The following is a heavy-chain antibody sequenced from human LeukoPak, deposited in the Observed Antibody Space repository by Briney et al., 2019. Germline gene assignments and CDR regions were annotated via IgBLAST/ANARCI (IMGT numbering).Heavy chain of an antibody. V-gene: IGHV3-30-3*01. CDR2: ISYDGSNK. J-gene: IGHJ5*02. CDR1: GFTFSSYW. D-gene: IGHD3-10*01. CDR3: ARDLHYYGSGSYYQSYNWFDP. Sequence: PGGSLRLSCAASGFTFSSYWMHWVRQAPGKGLEWVAVISYDGSNKYYADSVKGRFTISRDNSKNTLYLQMDSLRAEDTAVYYCARDLHYYGSGSYYQSYNWFDPWGQGTLVTVSS.